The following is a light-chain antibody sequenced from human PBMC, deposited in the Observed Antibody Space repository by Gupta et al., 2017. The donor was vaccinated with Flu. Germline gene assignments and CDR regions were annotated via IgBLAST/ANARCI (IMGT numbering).Light chain of an antibody. V-gene: IGLV3-25*03. CDR3: QSADSSGTSWV. Sequence: GDALPKQYAYWYQQKPGQAPVLVIYKDSGRLSGIPERFSGSSSGTTVTLTISGVQAEDEADYYCQSADSSGTSWVFGGGTKLTVL. CDR1: ALPKQY. J-gene: IGLJ3*02. CDR2: KDS.